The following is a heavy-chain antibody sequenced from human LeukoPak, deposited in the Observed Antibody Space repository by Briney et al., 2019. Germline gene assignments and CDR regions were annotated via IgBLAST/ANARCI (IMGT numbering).Heavy chain of an antibody. CDR1: GYTFTGYY. CDR3: ARDFPFLGLDRGYSYGSRNYYYYGMDV. Sequence: ASVKVSCKASGYTFTGYYMYWVRQAPGQGLEWMGWINPNSGGTNYAQKFQGRVTMTRDTSISTAYMELSRLRSDDTAVYYCARDFPFLGLDRGYSYGSRNYYYYGMDVWGQGTTVTVSS. J-gene: IGHJ6*02. V-gene: IGHV1-2*02. D-gene: IGHD5-18*01. CDR2: INPNSGGT.